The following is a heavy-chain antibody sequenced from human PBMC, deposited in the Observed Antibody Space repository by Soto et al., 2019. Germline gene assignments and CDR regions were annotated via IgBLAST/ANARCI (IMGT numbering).Heavy chain of an antibody. CDR3: AIPSGLTVTGPDY. CDR2: IGTNGGST. D-gene: IGHD6-19*01. Sequence: GGSLRLSCSASGFTFSSYSIHWVRQAPGKGLEYVSSIGTNGGSTFYADSVKGRFTISRDNSKNTLYLQMNSLRAEDTAVYYCAIPSGLTVTGPDYWGQGTLVTVSS. CDR1: GFTFSSYS. V-gene: IGHV3-64D*06. J-gene: IGHJ4*02.